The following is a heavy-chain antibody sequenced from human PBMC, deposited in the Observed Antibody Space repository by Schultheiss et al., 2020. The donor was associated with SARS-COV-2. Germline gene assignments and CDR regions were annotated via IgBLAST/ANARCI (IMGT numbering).Heavy chain of an antibody. Sequence: ASVKVSCKASDYTFSTYAISWVRQAPGQGLEWMGGIIPIFGTANYAQKFHGRVTMTTDTSTSTAYMELRSLRSDDTAVYYCARTYDFFSRYGMDVWGQGTTVTVSS. V-gene: IGHV1-18*01. CDR3: ARTYDFFSRYGMDV. CDR1: DYTFSTYA. CDR2: IIPIFGTA. J-gene: IGHJ6*02. D-gene: IGHD3-3*01.